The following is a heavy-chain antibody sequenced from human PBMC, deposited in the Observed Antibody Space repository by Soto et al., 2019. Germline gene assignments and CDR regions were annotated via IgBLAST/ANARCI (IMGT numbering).Heavy chain of an antibody. CDR1: GFTLSSYA. D-gene: IGHD6-19*01. CDR3: AREVEYTSAFGISSSFDY. CDR2: ISKGGSNL. Sequence: QGQLEESGEGVVQPGRSLRLSCAASGFTLSSYAIHWVRQAPGKGLECVTVISKGGSNLYFADSVKGRFTISRDNSKNKLYLQMNSLRYEDTAADYCAREVEYTSAFGISSSFDYWGQGTLVTVSS. J-gene: IGHJ4*02. V-gene: IGHV3-30-3*01.